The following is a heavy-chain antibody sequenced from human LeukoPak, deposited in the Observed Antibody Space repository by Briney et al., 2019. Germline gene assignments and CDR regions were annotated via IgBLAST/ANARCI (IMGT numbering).Heavy chain of an antibody. CDR3: ARDCSSTSCYNSAFDI. CDR1: GYTFTSYG. Sequence: ASVKVSCKASGYTFTSYGISWVRQAPGQGLEWMGWISAYNGNTNYAQKLQGRVTMTTDTSTSTAYMELRSLRSDDTAVYYCARDCSSTSCYNSAFDIWGQGTMVTVSS. CDR2: ISAYNGNT. J-gene: IGHJ3*02. V-gene: IGHV1-18*01. D-gene: IGHD2-2*02.